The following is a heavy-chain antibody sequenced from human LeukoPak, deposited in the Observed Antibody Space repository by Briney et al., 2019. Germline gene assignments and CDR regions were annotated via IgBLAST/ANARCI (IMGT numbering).Heavy chain of an antibody. CDR1: GYTFTSYD. J-gene: IGHJ4*02. CDR2: MNPNSGNT. Sequence: ASVKVSCKASGYTFTSYDINWVRQATGQGLEWMGWMNPNSGNTGYAQKFQGRVTMTRNTSIGTAYMELSSLRSEDTAVYYCAMDYGDQPPGNDYWGQGTLVTVSS. V-gene: IGHV1-8*01. CDR3: AMDYGDQPPGNDY. D-gene: IGHD4-17*01.